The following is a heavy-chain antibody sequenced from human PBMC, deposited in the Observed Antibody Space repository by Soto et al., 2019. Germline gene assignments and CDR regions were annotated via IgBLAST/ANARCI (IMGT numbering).Heavy chain of an antibody. V-gene: IGHV3-7*05. CDR3: ARDVGPGSSSLYLDAFDI. CDR1: GFSFGSSW. D-gene: IGHD6-13*01. CDR2: IKKDGSKI. Sequence: EVQLVESGGDLVQPGGSLRLSCAASGFSFGSSWMTWVRQAPGKGLEWVANIKKDGSKINYLDSVRGRFTVSRDKDKNSLYLEMNSLRAEATALYYCARDVGPGSSSLYLDAFDIWGQGTMVTVSS. J-gene: IGHJ3*02.